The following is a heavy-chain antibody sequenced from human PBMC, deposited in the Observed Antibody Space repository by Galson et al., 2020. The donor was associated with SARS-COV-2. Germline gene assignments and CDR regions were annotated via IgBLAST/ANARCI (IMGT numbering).Heavy chain of an antibody. CDR3: ARQGDMNYEGF. D-gene: IGHD3-22*01. V-gene: IGHV3-30*03. J-gene: IGHJ1*01. Sequence: TGGSLRLSCAASGFTFWAHGMHWVRQAPGKGLEWLAIISHDGSTKNYGDSVKGRFTISRDNSKNTLYLQMSSLRTDDTALYFCARQGDMNYEGFWGQGTLVTVSS. CDR1: GFTFWAHG. CDR2: ISHDGSTK.